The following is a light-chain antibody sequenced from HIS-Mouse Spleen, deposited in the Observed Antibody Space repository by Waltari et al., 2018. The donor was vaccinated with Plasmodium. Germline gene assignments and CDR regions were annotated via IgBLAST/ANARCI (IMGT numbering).Light chain of an antibody. Sequence: SYELTQPPSVSVSPGQTASITCSGAKLGDQYACWYQQKPGQSPLLVIYQDSKRPSGIPERFSGSNSGNTATLTISGTQAMDEADYYCQAWDSSTVVFGGGTKLTVL. CDR1: KLGDQY. CDR3: QAWDSSTVV. V-gene: IGLV3-1*01. CDR2: QDS. J-gene: IGLJ2*01.